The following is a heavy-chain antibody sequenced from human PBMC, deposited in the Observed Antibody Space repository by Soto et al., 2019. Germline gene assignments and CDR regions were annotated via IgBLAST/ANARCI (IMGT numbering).Heavy chain of an antibody. D-gene: IGHD3-10*01. J-gene: IGHJ4*02. V-gene: IGHV3-30*18. CDR1: GFTFSSYG. Sequence: GSLRLSCAASGFTFSSYGMHWVRQAPGKGLEWVAVISYDGSNRYYADSVKGRFTISRDNSKNTLYLQMNSLRAEDTAVYYCAKDSVTMVRRFPDYWGQGTLVTVSS. CDR2: ISYDGSNR. CDR3: AKDSVTMVRRFPDY.